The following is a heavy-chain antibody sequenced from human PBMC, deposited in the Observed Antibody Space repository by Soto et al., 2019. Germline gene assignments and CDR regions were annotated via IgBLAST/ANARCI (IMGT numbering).Heavy chain of an antibody. J-gene: IGHJ1*01. V-gene: IGHV3-30*18. CDR2: ISYDGSNK. CDR1: GFTFSSYG. Sequence: QVQLVESGGGVVQPGRSLRLSCAASGFTFSSYGMHWVRQAPGKGLEWVAVISYDGSNKYYADSVKGRFTISRDNSKNTLYLQMNSLRAEDTAVYYCAKDSSGWYKYFQHWGQGTLVTVSS. D-gene: IGHD6-19*01. CDR3: AKDSSGWYKYFQH.